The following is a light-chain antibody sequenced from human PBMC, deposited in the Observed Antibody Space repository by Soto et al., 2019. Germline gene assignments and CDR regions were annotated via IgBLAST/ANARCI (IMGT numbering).Light chain of an antibody. Sequence: IRMTHSPSSLFAFVGDTVTITFQTGPPISVYLNWYQQKPGKAPTILISAAYTLQSGVKSRFSGSGKGTHFTLSISDMRPEDFANCYCKQTYAAQLTCGGGAKVDIK. CDR2: AAY. V-gene: IGKV1-39*01. CDR1: PPISVY. J-gene: IGKJ4*01. CDR3: KQTYAAQLT.